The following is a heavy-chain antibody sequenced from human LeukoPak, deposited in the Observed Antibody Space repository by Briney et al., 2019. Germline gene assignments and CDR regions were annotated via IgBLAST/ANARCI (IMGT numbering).Heavy chain of an antibody. CDR3: AGVRVSGEHQFDP. CDR1: GFTFSSYE. D-gene: IGHD4-17*01. J-gene: IGHJ5*02. Sequence: GGSLRLSCAASGFTFSSYEMSWVRQAPGKGLEWLAYISTSGSSIDWADSVKGRFTIYRDNAKSSLYLQMNSLRAEDTAVYYCAGVRVSGEHQFDPWGQGTLVTVSA. V-gene: IGHV3-48*03. CDR2: ISTSGSSI.